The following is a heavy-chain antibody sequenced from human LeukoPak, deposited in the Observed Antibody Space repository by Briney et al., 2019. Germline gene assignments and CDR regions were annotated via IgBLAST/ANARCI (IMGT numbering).Heavy chain of an antibody. V-gene: IGHV3-66*01. CDR3: ARNIKNDYDATDDAFDI. J-gene: IGHJ3*02. Sequence: PGGSLRLSCTASGFTVSSNYMTWVRQAPGKGLEWVSVIYSSGTTYYADSVKGRFTISRDNSKNTLYLQMNSLRAEDTAVYYCARNIKNDYDATDDAFDIWGQGTVVTVPA. CDR2: IYSSGTT. D-gene: IGHD4-17*01. CDR1: GFTVSSNY.